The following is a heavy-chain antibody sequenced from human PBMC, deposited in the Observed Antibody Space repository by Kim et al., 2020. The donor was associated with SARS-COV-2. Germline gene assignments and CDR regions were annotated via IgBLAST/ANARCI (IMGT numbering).Heavy chain of an antibody. D-gene: IGHD1-26*01. Sequence: YADSVKGRFTISRDKAKNTLFLQMNSLRDEDTAVYYCARDQTESGPTTFDFWGQGTLVTVSS. CDR3: ARDQTESGPTTFDF. V-gene: IGHV3-74*01. J-gene: IGHJ4*02.